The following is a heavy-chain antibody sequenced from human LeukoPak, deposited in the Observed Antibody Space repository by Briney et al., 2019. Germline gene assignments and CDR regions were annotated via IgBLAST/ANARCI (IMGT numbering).Heavy chain of an antibody. J-gene: IGHJ4*02. V-gene: IGHV3-48*01. Sequence: PGGSLRLSCAASGFIFSSYSMNWVRQAPGKGLEWVSYISSSSTTIYYADSVKGRSTISRDNAKNSLYLQMNSLRAEDTAVYYCARDLSSLAARPMGSDCWGQGTVVSVSS. CDR2: ISSSSTTI. CDR3: ARDLSSLAARPMGSDC. D-gene: IGHD6-6*01. CDR1: GFIFSSYS.